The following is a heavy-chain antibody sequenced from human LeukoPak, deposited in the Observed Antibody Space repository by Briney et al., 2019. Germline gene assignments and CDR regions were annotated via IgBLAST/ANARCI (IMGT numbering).Heavy chain of an antibody. CDR2: IDPGDSFT. V-gene: IGHV5-10-1*01. CDR1: GYSFSSYW. Sequence: GESLRISCKGSGYSFSSYWISWVRQMPGKGLEWMGRIDPGDSFTKYRPSLEGRVTISADKSLSTVYLQWSSLKASDTAIYYCARDGGGVSSWVSRWGQGTLVTVSS. CDR3: ARDGGGVSSWVSR. D-gene: IGHD2-8*02. J-gene: IGHJ4*02.